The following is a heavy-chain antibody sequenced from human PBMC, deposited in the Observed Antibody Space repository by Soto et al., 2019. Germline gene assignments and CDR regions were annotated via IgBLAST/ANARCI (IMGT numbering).Heavy chain of an antibody. CDR1: GFTFSSYS. J-gene: IGHJ6*02. Sequence: GGSLRLSCAASGFTFSSYSMNWVRQAPGKGLEWVSSISSSSSYIYYADSVKGRFTISRDNAKNSLYLQMNSLRAEDTAVYYCARDPPHGDSYGMDVWGQGTTVTVS. CDR2: ISSSSSYI. V-gene: IGHV3-21*01. D-gene: IGHD4-17*01. CDR3: ARDPPHGDSYGMDV.